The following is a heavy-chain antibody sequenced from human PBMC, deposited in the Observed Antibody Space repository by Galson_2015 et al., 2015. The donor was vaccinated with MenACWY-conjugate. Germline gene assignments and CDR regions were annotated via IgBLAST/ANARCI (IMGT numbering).Heavy chain of an antibody. CDR1: GFTISKNY. J-gene: IGHJ5*02. Sequence: SLILSCAASGFTISKNYMSWVRQAPGKGLEWVSLSYSDDSTSYADSVKGRFTISRDNVRNTVYLQMNSLRAEDTAIYYCAANSPVAPWGHGTLVTVSS. CDR3: AANSPVAP. CDR2: SYSDDST. V-gene: IGHV3-66*01. D-gene: IGHD2-21*01.